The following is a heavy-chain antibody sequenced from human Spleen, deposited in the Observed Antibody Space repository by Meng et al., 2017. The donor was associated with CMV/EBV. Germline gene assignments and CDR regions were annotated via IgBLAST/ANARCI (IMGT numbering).Heavy chain of an antibody. Sequence: GESLKISCAASGFTFDDYGMSWVRQAPGKGLEWVSSISGSGITIHYADSVKGRFTISRDNSKNTVYLQMSALRAEDTAMYYCAKDRFDTSGWGGYFFDYWGQGTLVTVSS. V-gene: IGHV3-23*01. D-gene: IGHD6-19*01. CDR2: ISGSGITI. CDR3: AKDRFDTSGWGGYFFDY. CDR1: GFTFDDYG. J-gene: IGHJ4*02.